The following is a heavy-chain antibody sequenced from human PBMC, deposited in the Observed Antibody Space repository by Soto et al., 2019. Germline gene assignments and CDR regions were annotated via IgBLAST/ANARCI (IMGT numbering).Heavy chain of an antibody. CDR2: VYHTGRT. Sequence: SETLSLTCTVSGGSFKSGSYSWSWIRQPPGKGLEWNGYVYHTGRTSYNTSLKTRLYISMDTSKNQFSLNLDAVTASDTAVYFCARDFAYFDSWGQGTPVTVSS. J-gene: IGHJ4*02. D-gene: IGHD3-3*01. CDR3: ARDFAYFDS. CDR1: GGSFKSGSYS. V-gene: IGHV4-61*01.